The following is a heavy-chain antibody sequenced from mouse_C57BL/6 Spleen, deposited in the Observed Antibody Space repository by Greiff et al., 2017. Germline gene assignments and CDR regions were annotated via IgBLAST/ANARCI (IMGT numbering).Heavy chain of an antibody. CDR1: GYSITSGYY. CDR3: ASLYYSNYDGY. J-gene: IGHJ2*01. Sequence: VQLQQSGPGLVKPSPSLSLTCSVTGYSITSGYYWNWIRQFPGNKLEWMGYISYDGSNNYNPSLKNRISITRDTSKNQFFLKLNSVTTEDTATYCCASLYYSNYDGYWGQGTTLTVSS. D-gene: IGHD2-5*01. V-gene: IGHV3-6*01. CDR2: ISYDGSN.